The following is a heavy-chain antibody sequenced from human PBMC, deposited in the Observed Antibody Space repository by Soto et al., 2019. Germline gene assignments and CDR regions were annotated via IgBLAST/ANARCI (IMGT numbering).Heavy chain of an antibody. CDR1: GFTFSDHY. CDR2: SSNSGSFT. V-gene: IGHV3-11*06. D-gene: IGHD1-1*01. CDR3: VRSGDNYNLLDY. Sequence: PGGSLRLSCAASGFTFSDHYMSWIRQAPGKGLEWIGSSSNSGSFTRYADSVKGRFSISRDNAKNSLYLQINSLSGDDTAIYYCVRSGDNYNLLDYWGQGTPVTVSS. J-gene: IGHJ4*02.